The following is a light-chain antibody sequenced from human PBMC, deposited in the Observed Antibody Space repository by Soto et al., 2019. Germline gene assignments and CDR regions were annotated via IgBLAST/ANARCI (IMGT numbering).Light chain of an antibody. V-gene: IGKV3D-15*01. CDR3: QQYDDWRLT. CDR1: QSVSSN. CDR2: DAS. Sequence: EILMTQSPTTLSVSPGERATLSCRASQSVSSNLAWYQQKPGQAPGLLVYDASTRATDIPARFSGSGSGTDFTLTVSSLQSEDFALYYCQQYDDWRLTFGGGTKVEIK. J-gene: IGKJ4*01.